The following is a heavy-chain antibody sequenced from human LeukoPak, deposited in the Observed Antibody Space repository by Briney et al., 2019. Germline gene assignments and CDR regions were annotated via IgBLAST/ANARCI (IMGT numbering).Heavy chain of an antibody. V-gene: IGHV4-59*08. CDR2: ISYSGGT. J-gene: IGHJ4*02. Sequence: SETLSLTCTVSGDSILIYHWSWIRQPPGTGLEFIGYISYSGGTNYNPSLKSRVTISLDTSKNQFSLKVNSVTAADTAVYYCARARYGDHFDYWGQGTLVTVSS. CDR3: ARARYGDHFDY. CDR1: GDSILIYH. D-gene: IGHD4-17*01.